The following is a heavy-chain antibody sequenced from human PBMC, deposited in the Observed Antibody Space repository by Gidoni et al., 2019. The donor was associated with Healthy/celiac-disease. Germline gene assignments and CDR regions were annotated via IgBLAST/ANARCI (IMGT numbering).Heavy chain of an antibody. CDR3: ARAKQQLGGRRSDAFDI. J-gene: IGHJ3*02. CDR1: GFTFSSYD. CDR2: IGTAGDT. V-gene: IGHV3-13*01. Sequence: EVQLVESGGGLVQPGGSLRLSCAASGFTFSSYDMHWVRQATGKGLEWVSAIGTAGDTYYPGSVKGRFTISRENAKNSLYLQMNSLRAGDTAVYYCARAKQQLGGRRSDAFDIWGQGTMVTVSS. D-gene: IGHD6-13*01.